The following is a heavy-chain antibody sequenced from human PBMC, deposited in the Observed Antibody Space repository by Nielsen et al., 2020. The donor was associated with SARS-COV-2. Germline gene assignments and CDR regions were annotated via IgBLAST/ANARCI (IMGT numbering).Heavy chain of an antibody. J-gene: IGHJ5*02. CDR3: ARGPRVVVASNWFDP. V-gene: IGHV1-2*06. CDR2: INPNSGGT. Sequence: WVRQAPGQGLEWMGRINPNSGGTNYAQKFQGRVTMTRGTSISTAYMELSRLRSDDTAVYYCARGPRVVVASNWFDPWGQGTLVTVSS. D-gene: IGHD2-15*01.